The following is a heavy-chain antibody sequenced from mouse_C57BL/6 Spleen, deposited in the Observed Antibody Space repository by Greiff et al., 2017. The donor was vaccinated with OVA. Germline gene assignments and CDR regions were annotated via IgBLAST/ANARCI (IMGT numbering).Heavy chain of an antibody. J-gene: IGHJ4*01. CDR1: GYTFTSYW. CDR2: IYPGNSDT. D-gene: IGHD1-1*01. V-gene: IGHV1-5*01. CDR3: TRGGSPLLTTVVAGDAMDY. Sequence: EVQLQQSGTVLARPGASVKMSCKTSGYTFTSYWMHWVKQRPGQGLEWIGAIYPGNSDTSYNQKFKGKAKLTAVTSASTAYMELSSLTNEDSAVYYCTRGGSPLLTTVVAGDAMDYWGQGTSVTVSS.